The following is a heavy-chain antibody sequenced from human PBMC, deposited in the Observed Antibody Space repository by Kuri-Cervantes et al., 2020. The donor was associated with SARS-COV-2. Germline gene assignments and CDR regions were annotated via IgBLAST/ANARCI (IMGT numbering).Heavy chain of an antibody. V-gene: IGHV4-30-4*08. D-gene: IGHD3-10*01. CDR2: IYYSGST. Sequence: SETLSLTCTVSGGSLGSGDYFWTWVRQSPGKGLEWIGNIYYSGSTFYNPSLRSRVTISVDTSKNQFSLMLTSVTAADTAVYYCARTNSGNYYSPYDYWGQGTLVTVSS. CDR3: ARTNSGNYYSPYDY. J-gene: IGHJ4*02. CDR1: GGSLGSGDYF.